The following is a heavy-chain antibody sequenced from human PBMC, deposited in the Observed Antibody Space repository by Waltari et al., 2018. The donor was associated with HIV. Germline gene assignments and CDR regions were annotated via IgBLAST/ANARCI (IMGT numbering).Heavy chain of an antibody. Sequence: QVQLVESGGGVVQPGTSLPLSCAVSGFTFRHFAIHWVRQSTGKGLEWLAVFWSDGAEISYADSVKGRFTVSKDSSQKTLYLHLTSLRAEDTALYYCARGYSSSRWIPLYHWGRGTLVTVSS. CDR3: ARGYSSSRWIPLYH. V-gene: IGHV3-33*01. J-gene: IGHJ4*02. CDR1: GFTFRHFA. D-gene: IGHD6-6*01. CDR2: FWSDGAEI.